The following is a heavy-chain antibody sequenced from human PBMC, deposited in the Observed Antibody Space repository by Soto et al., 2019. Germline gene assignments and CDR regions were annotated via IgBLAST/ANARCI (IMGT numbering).Heavy chain of an antibody. J-gene: IGHJ5*02. V-gene: IGHV4-4*02. D-gene: IGHD6-13*01. CDR3: ARGPIAAAGSNWFDP. CDR1: GGSISSSNW. Sequence: RSETLSLTCAVSGGSISSSNWWSWVRQPPGKGLEWIGEIYHSGSTNYNPSLKSRVTISVDKSKNQFSLKLSSVTAADTAVYYCARGPIAAAGSNWFDPWGQGTRVTVSS. CDR2: IYHSGST.